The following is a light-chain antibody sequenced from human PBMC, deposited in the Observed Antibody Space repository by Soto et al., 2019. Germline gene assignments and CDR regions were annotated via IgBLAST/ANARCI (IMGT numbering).Light chain of an antibody. Sequence: DIVLTQSPGTLSLSPGERATLSCRASQSVSSSYLAWYQQKPGQAPRLLIYGASSRATGIPDRFSGSGSGTDFTLTISRLEPEDFAVYYCQQYGSSPPTTFGGGTKVDI. CDR3: QQYGSSPPTT. CDR2: GAS. J-gene: IGKJ4*01. V-gene: IGKV3-20*01. CDR1: QSVSSSY.